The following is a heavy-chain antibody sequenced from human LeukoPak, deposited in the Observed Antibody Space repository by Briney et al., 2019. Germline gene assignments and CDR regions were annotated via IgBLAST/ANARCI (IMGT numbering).Heavy chain of an antibody. Sequence: GESLRLSCAASGFTLSSYWMNWVRQVPGKGLERVSHMSPDGRTTTYADSVKGRFTISRDNAKNMLYLQMTSLRAEDTAVYYCVRDGLGTLPYDCWGQGTLVTVSS. J-gene: IGHJ4*02. CDR3: VRDGLGTLPYDC. CDR1: GFTLSSYW. V-gene: IGHV3-74*01. CDR2: MSPDGRTT. D-gene: IGHD7-27*01.